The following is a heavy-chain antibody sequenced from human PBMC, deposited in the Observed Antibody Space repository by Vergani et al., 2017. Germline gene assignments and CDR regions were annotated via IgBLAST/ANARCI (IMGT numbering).Heavy chain of an antibody. V-gene: IGHV1-8*01. J-gene: IGHJ4*02. CDR3: ARQYYYGSGSYYNPLYFDY. D-gene: IGHD3-10*01. Sequence: QVQLVQSGAEVKTPGASVKVSCKASGYTFTSYDINWVRQATGQGLEWMGWMNPNSGNTGSAQKLQGRVTMTRNTSISTAYMELSSLRSEDTAVYYCARQYYYGSGSYYNPLYFDYWGQGTLVTVSS. CDR2: MNPNSGNT. CDR1: GYTFTSYD.